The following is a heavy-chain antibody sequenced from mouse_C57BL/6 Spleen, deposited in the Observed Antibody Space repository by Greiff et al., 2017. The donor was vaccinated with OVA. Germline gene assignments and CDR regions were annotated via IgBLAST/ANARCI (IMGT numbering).Heavy chain of an antibody. CDR2: IYPRSGNT. J-gene: IGHJ3*01. CDR1: GYTFTSYG. D-gene: IGHD3-2*02. CDR3: ARRRTAQATSFAY. Sequence: QVQLQQSGAELARPGASVKLSCKASGYTFTSYGISWVKQRTGQGLEWIGEIYPRSGNTYYNEKLKGKATLTADKSSSTAYMELRSLTSEDSAVYFCARRRTAQATSFAYWGQGTLVTVSA. V-gene: IGHV1-81*01.